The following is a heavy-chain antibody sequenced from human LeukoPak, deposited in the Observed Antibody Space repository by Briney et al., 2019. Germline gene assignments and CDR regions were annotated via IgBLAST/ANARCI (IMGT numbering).Heavy chain of an antibody. Sequence: GGSLRLSCAASGFTFSSYSMNWVRQAPGKGLEWVSSISSSSSYIYYADSVKGRFTISRDNSKNTLFLQMNSLRADDTAVYYCAKEGYASGWLDSWGQGTLVTVSS. J-gene: IGHJ4*02. D-gene: IGHD6-19*01. CDR1: GFTFSSYS. CDR3: AKEGYASGWLDS. CDR2: ISSSSSYI. V-gene: IGHV3-21*04.